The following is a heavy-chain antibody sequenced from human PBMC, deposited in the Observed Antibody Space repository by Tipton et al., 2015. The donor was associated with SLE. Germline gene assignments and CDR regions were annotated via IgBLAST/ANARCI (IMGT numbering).Heavy chain of an antibody. CDR1: GYTFTSYD. V-gene: IGHV1-8*01. CDR2: MNPNSGNT. Sequence: QVQLVQSGAEVKKPGESLKISCKGSGYTFTSYDINWVRQATGQGLEWMGWMNPNSGNTGYAQKFQGRVTMTRNTSISTAYMELSSLRSEDTAVYYCARMEYWFGESDYYYYGMDVWGQGTTVTVSS. J-gene: IGHJ6*02. D-gene: IGHD3-10*01. CDR3: ARMEYWFGESDYYYYGMDV.